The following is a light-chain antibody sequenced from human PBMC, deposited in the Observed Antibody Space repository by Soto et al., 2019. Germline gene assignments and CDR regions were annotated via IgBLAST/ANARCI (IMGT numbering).Light chain of an antibody. CDR3: QQYGSSPQYT. J-gene: IGKJ2*01. V-gene: IGKV3-20*01. CDR1: QSVSSSY. Sequence: EIVLTQSPGTLSFSPGERATLSCRASQSVSSSYLAWYQHKPGQAPRLLIYGASSRATGIPDRFSGSGSGTDFTLTISRLEPEDFAVYYCQQYGSSPQYTFGQGTKLEIK. CDR2: GAS.